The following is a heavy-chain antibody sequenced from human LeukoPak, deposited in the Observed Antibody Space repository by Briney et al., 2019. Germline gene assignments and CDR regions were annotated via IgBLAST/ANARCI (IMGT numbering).Heavy chain of an antibody. Sequence: SETLSLTCAVSGGSISSSNWWSWVRQPPGKGLEWIGEIYHSGSTNYNPSLKSRVTISVDTSKNQFSLKLSSVTAADTAVYYCASIAARGFRRYYYMDVWGKGTTVTVSS. CDR2: IYHSGST. CDR3: ASIAARGFRRYYYMDV. D-gene: IGHD6-6*01. J-gene: IGHJ6*03. V-gene: IGHV4-4*02. CDR1: GGSISSSNW.